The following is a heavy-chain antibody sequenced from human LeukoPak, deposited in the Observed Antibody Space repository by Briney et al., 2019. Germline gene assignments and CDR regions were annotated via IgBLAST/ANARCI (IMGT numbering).Heavy chain of an antibody. Sequence: GGSLRLSCAASGFTFSSYDMHWVRQAPGKGLDWVAFIRYDGGNKYYADSVKGRCTISRDNSKNTLYLQMNSLRAEDTAVYYCAKDRWELTPPPHWGQGTLVTVSS. CDR3: AKDRWELTPPPH. V-gene: IGHV3-30*02. CDR2: IRYDGGNK. D-gene: IGHD1-26*01. J-gene: IGHJ4*02. CDR1: GFTFSSYD.